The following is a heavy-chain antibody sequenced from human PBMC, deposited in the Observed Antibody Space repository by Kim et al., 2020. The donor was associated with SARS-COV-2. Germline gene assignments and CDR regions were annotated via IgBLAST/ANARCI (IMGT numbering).Heavy chain of an antibody. D-gene: IGHD3-9*01. CDR1: GYTFTSYY. CDR3: AGEDILTGYYKGYYYYYGMDG. V-gene: IGHV1-46*01. J-gene: IGHJ6*02. Sequence: ASVKVSCKASGYTFTSYYMHWVRQAPGQGLEWMGIINPSGGSTSYAQKFQGRVTMTRDTSTSTVYMELSSLRSEDTAVYYCAGEDILTGYYKGYYYYYGMDGWGHGPTVTVSS. CDR2: INPSGGST.